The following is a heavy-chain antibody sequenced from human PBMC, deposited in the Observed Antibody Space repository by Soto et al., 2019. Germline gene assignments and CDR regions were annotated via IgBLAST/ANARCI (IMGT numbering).Heavy chain of an antibody. Sequence: PGESLKISCKGSGYSFTSYWIGWVRQMPGKGLEWMVIIYPGDSDTRYSPSFQGQVTISADKSISTAYLQWSSLKASDTAMYYCVSSIAARYFHYGMDVWGQGTTVTVSS. D-gene: IGHD6-6*01. CDR3: VSSIAARYFHYGMDV. CDR2: IYPGDSDT. V-gene: IGHV5-51*01. J-gene: IGHJ6*02. CDR1: GYSFTSYW.